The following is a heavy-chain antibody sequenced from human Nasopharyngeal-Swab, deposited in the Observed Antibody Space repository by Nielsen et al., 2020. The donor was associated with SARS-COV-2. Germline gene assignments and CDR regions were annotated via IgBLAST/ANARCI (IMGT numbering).Heavy chain of an antibody. J-gene: IGHJ5*02. Sequence: GSLRLSCAVYGGSFSGYYWSWIRQPPGKGLEWIGEINHSGSTNYNPSLKRRVTISVDTSKNQFSLKLSSVTAADTAVYYCARGVYDFWSGYYGWFDPWGQGTLVTVSS. V-gene: IGHV4-34*01. D-gene: IGHD3-3*01. CDR1: GGSFSGYY. CDR3: ARGVYDFWSGYYGWFDP. CDR2: INHSGST.